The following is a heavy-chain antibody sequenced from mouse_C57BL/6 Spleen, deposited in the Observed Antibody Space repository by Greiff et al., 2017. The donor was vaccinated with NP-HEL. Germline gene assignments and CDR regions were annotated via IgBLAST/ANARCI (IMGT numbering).Heavy chain of an antibody. V-gene: IGHV10-3*01. CDR1: GFTFNTYA. Sequence: EVMLVESGGGLVQPKGSLKLSCAASGFTFNTYAMHWVRQAPGKGLEWVARIRSKSSNYATYYADSVKDRFTISRDDSQSMLYLQMNNLKTEDKAMDYWLRQVAFAGYFGYWGQGTTLTVSS. J-gene: IGHJ2*01. CDR2: IRSKSSNYAT. CDR3: LRQVAFAGYFGY.